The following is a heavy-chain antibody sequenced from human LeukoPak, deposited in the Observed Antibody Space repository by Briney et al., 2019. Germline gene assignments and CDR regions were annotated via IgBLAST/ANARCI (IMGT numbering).Heavy chain of an antibody. J-gene: IGHJ4*02. CDR1: GFTFNIYW. Sequence: GGSLRLSCAASGFTFNIYWMAWVRQAPGEGLEWVARIRNKANRYTTEYAASVKGRFTISRDDSENSLYLQMDSLKTEDTAVYYCARSPLGIAPFDYWGQGTLVTVSS. D-gene: IGHD7-27*01. CDR2: IRNKANRYTT. CDR3: ARSPLGIAPFDY. V-gene: IGHV3-72*01.